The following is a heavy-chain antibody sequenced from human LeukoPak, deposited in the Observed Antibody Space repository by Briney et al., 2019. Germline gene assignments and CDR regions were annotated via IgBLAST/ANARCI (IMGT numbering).Heavy chain of an antibody. CDR1: GFTFSSYS. CDR3: TRDQTPYY. Sequence: GGSLRLSCAASGFTFSSYSMNWVRQAPGKGLEWVGFIRSKVYGGTPEYAASVKGRFTISRDDSKGIAYLQMNSLKTEDTAVYYCTRDQTPYYWGQGTLVTVSS. J-gene: IGHJ4*02. CDR2: IRSKVYGGTP. V-gene: IGHV3-49*04.